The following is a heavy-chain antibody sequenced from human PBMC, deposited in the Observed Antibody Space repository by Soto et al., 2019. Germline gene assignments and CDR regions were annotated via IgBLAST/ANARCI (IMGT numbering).Heavy chain of an antibody. V-gene: IGHV4-59*01. CDR3: ARGPTYYYDSSGYYLFDY. Sequence: SETLSLTCTVSGGSISSYYWSWIRQPPGKGLEWIGYIYYSVTTNYNPSLKSRVTISVDTSKNQFSLKLSSVTAADTAVYYCARGPTYYYDSSGYYLFDYWGQGTLVTVS. CDR2: IYYSVTT. J-gene: IGHJ4*02. CDR1: GGSISSYY. D-gene: IGHD3-22*01.